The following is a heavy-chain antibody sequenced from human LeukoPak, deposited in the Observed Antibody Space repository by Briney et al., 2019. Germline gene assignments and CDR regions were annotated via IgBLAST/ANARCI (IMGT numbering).Heavy chain of an antibody. J-gene: IGHJ4*02. CDR3: TRWLSH. CDR2: IYSGGTT. D-gene: IGHD3-10*01. V-gene: IGHV3-66*01. Sequence: SGGSLRLSCAACGVTVSSNYMPWVRQAPGKGLEWVSVIYSGGTTFYADSVKGRFTISRDDSKNTLYLQMNSLRDEDTAVYYCTRWLSHWGQGTLVTVSS. CDR1: GVTVSSNY.